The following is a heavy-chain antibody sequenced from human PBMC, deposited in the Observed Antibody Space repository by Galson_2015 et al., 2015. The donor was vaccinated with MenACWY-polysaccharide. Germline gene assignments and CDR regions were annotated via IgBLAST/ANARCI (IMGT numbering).Heavy chain of an antibody. Sequence: SLRLSCVASGFSFSANGMSWVRQAPGRGLEWVSGSGSGGGLYYADSVKGRFTVSRDNSKNTLYLQMNNLRAEDTAVYYCAKVGPRSSWTMGIDYWGQGTLVTVSS. CDR1: GFSFSANG. V-gene: IGHV3-23*01. D-gene: IGHD6-13*01. CDR3: AKVGPRSSWTMGIDY. J-gene: IGHJ4*02. CDR2: SGSGGGL.